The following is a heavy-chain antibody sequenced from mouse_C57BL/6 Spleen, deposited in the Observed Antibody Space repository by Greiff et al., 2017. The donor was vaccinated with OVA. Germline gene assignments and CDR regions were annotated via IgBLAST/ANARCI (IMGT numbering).Heavy chain of an antibody. CDR3: ARSPYYYGSGGYFDV. V-gene: IGHV1-52*01. CDR1: GYTFTSYW. J-gene: IGHJ1*03. Sequence: VQLQQPGAELVRPGSSVKLSCKASGYTFTSYWMHWVKQRPIQGLEWIGNIDPSDSETHYNQKFKDKATLTVDKSSSTAYMQLSSLTSEDSAVYYCARSPYYYGSGGYFDVWGTGTTVTVSS. CDR2: IDPSDSET. D-gene: IGHD1-1*01.